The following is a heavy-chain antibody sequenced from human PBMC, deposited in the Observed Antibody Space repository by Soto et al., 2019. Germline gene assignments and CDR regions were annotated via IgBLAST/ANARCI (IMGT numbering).Heavy chain of an antibody. CDR1: GFSFSSYA. Sequence: CVASGFSFSSYAMTWVRQAPGKGLEWVSVITGSGGTTYYADSVKGRFTISRDNSKNTLFLQMNSLRADDTAVYYCAKVFFGVVGPFDYWGQGTLVTVSS. V-gene: IGHV3-23*01. CDR2: ITGSGGTT. J-gene: IGHJ4*02. D-gene: IGHD3-3*01. CDR3: AKVFFGVVGPFDY.